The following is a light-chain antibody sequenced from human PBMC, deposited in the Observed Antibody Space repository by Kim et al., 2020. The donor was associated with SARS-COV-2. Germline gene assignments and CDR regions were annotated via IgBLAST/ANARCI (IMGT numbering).Light chain of an antibody. CDR2: GAS. CDR1: QSVRSN. Sequence: ETVMTQSPVTLSVSPGERATLSCRASQSVRSNLAWYQQKPGQAPRLLIFGASTRATGIPARFSGSGSGTEFTLTISSLQSEDFAAYYCQQYNNWPYTFGQGTNLEIK. J-gene: IGKJ2*01. V-gene: IGKV3-15*01. CDR3: QQYNNWPYT.